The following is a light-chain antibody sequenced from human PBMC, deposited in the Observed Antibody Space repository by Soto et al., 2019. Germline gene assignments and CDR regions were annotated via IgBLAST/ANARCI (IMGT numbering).Light chain of an antibody. CDR2: LNSDGSH. CDR1: SGRSSYA. J-gene: IGLJ2*01. Sequence: QSVLTQSPSASASLGTSVKLTCTLSSGRSSYAIAWHQQQPEKGPRYLMKLNSDGSHNKGDGIPDRFSGSSSGAERYLTISGLKSEDEADYYFQPWGTGTVVFGGGTNLPV. V-gene: IGLV4-69*01. CDR3: QPWGTGTVV.